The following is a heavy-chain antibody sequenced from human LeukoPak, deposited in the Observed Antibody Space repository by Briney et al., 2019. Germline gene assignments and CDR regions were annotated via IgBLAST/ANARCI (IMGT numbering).Heavy chain of an antibody. J-gene: IGHJ4*02. CDR2: CLYSGST. CDR3: ARHSPRFLEYLDY. CDR1: GGSVSSGSYY. Sequence: SETLSLTCTVSGGSVSSGSYYWSWIRQPPGKGLEWIGYCLYSGSTNSNPSLSGRVTFSVDRPKNQFSLKLTSVTAADTAVYYCARHSPRFLEYLDYWGQGTLVAVSS. V-gene: IGHV4-61*01. D-gene: IGHD3-3*01.